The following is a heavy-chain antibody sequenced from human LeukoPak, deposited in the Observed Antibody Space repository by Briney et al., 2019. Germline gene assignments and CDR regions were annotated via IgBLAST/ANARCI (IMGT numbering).Heavy chain of an antibody. V-gene: IGHV4-34*01. Sequence: SETLSLTCAVYSGSFSVYYWSWIRQPPGKGLEWIGEINHSGSTNYNPSLKSRVTMSVDTSKNQFSLKLSSVTAADTAVYYCVRSGWYSVDYWGQGTLVTVPS. CDR3: VRSGWYSVDY. CDR2: INHSGST. D-gene: IGHD6-19*01. CDR1: SGSFSVYY. J-gene: IGHJ4*02.